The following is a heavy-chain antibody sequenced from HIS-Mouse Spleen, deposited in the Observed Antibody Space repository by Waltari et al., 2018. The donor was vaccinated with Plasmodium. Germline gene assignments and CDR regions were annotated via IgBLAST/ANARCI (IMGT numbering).Heavy chain of an antibody. CDR1: GYTFTGYY. CDR2: INPNSGGT. V-gene: IGHV1-2*02. D-gene: IGHD6-13*01. CDR3: ARVLGYKAAAGTFVEYFQH. J-gene: IGHJ1*01. Sequence: QVQLVQSGAEVKKPGASVKVACKASGYTFTGYYMHSRRQATGQGLEWMGWINPNSGGTNYAQKFQGRVTMTRDTSISTAYMELSRLRSDDTAVYYCARVLGYKAAAGTFVEYFQHWGQGTLVTVSS.